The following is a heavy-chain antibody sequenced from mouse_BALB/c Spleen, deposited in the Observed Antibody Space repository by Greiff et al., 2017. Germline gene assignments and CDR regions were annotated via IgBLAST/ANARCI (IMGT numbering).Heavy chain of an antibody. D-gene: IGHD2-1*01. CDR1: GYAFTNYL. V-gene: IGHV1-54*01. CDR3: SRPLYYGNYEGAMDY. J-gene: IGHJ4*01. CDR2: INPGSGGT. Sequence: VQLQQSGAELVRPGSSVKVSCKASGYAFTNYLMEWVRQRPGQGLEWVGVINPGSGGTYYNEKFKGKATLTADKSSSTTYMQLSSLTSDDSAVYFCSRPLYYGNYEGAMDYWGQGTSVTVSS.